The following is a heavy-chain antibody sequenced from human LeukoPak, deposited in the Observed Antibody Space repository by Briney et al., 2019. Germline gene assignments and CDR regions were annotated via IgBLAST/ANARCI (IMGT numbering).Heavy chain of an antibody. V-gene: IGHV3-66*04. Sequence: GGSLRLSCAASGFTFSSYAMSWVRQVPGKGLEWVSIIYSGGSTHYADSVKGRFTISRDNAKNSLYLQMNSLRAEDTAVYYCARLRGSSWYFDYWGQGTLVTVSS. J-gene: IGHJ4*02. CDR3: ARLRGSSWYFDY. CDR2: IYSGGST. D-gene: IGHD6-13*01. CDR1: GFTFSSYA.